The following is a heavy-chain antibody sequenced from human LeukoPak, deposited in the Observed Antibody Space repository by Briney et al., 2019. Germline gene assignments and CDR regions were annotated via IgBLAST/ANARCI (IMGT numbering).Heavy chain of an antibody. J-gene: IGHJ4*02. CDR3: AKDKYYDSSGYYDY. D-gene: IGHD3-22*01. V-gene: IGHV3-9*01. CDR1: GFTFDDYA. CDR2: ISWNNGSI. Sequence: PGGSLRLSCAASGFTFDDYAMHWVRQAPGKGLEWVSGISWNNGSIGYADSVKGRFTISRDNAKNSLYLQMNSLRAEDTALYYCAKDKYYDSSGYYDYWGQGTLVTVSS.